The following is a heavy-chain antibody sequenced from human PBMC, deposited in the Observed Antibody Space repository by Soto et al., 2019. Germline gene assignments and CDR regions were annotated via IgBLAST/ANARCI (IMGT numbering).Heavy chain of an antibody. CDR2: IYPGDSDT. J-gene: IGHJ6*02. CDR3: ARTSAAGKNYNGMDV. CDR1: GYTLTELS. D-gene: IGHD6-13*01. Sequence: GASVKVSCKVSGYTLTELSMHWVRQMPGKGLEWMGIIYPGDSDTRYSPSFQGQVTISADKSISTAYLQWSSLKASDTAMYYCARTSAAGKNYNGMDVWGQGTTVTVSS. V-gene: IGHV5-51*03.